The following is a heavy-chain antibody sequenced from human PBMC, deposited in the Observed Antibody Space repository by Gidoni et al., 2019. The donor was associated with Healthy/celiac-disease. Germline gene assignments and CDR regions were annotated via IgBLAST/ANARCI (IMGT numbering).Heavy chain of an antibody. J-gene: IGHJ3*02. V-gene: IGHV1-2*02. CDR3: ARDGGGGITIFGNAFDI. CDR2: INPNSGGT. CDR1: GYTFTGYY. D-gene: IGHD3-3*01. Sequence: QVQLVQSGAEVKKPGASVTVSCKASGYTFTGYYMHWVRQAPGQGLEWMGWINPNSGGTNYAQKLQGRVTMTRDTSISTAYMELSRLRSDDTAVYYCARDGGGGITIFGNAFDIWGQGTMVTVSS.